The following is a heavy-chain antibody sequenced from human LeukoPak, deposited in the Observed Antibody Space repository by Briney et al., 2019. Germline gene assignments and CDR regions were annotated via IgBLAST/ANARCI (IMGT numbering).Heavy chain of an antibody. J-gene: IGHJ4*02. Sequence: SETLSLTCTVSGGSISSYYWSRIRQPPGKGLEWIGYIYYSGSTNYNPSLKSRITISVDTSKDQFSLKLSSVTAADTAVYYCARGQFDSSGYYYGFDYWGQGTLVTVSS. CDR2: IYYSGST. CDR3: ARGQFDSSGYYYGFDY. D-gene: IGHD3-22*01. CDR1: GGSISSYY. V-gene: IGHV4-59*01.